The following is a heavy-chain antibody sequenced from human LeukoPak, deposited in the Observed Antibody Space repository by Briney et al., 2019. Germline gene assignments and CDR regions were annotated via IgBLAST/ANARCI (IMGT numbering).Heavy chain of an antibody. D-gene: IGHD2-21*01. CDR3: ARPSYYRLWWSD. Sequence: PSETLSLTCTVSGGSISSYYWSWIRQPPGKGLEWIGYIYYSGSTNYNPSLKSRVTISVDTSKNQFSLKLSSVTAADTAVYYCARPSYYRLWWSDWGQGTLVTVSS. J-gene: IGHJ4*02. V-gene: IGHV4-59*12. CDR2: IYYSGST. CDR1: GGSISSYY.